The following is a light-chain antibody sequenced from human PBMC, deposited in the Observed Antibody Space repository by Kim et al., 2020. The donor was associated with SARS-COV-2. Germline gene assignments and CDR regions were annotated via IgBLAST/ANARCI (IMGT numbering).Light chain of an antibody. CDR1: QSVSNT. V-gene: IGKV3-15*01. CDR3: QQYSNWPYT. CDR2: GAS. J-gene: IGKJ2*01. Sequence: EIVLTQSPATLSVSPGERATLSCRASQSVSNTLAWYQQKPGQAPRLLIYGASTRATGIPARFSGSGSGTEFTLTISSLQSEDFAVYYCQQYSNWPYTFGQGTKVDIK.